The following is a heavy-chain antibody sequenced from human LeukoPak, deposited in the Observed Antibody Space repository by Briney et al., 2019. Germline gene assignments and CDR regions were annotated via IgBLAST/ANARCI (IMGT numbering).Heavy chain of an antibody. CDR3: ARLDYGSGSYKAGGYYFDY. CDR2: IYTSGST. V-gene: IGHV4-61*02. J-gene: IGHJ4*02. Sequence: SQTLSLTCTVSGGSISSGSYYWSWIRQPAGKGLEWIGRIYTSGSTNYNPSLKSRVTISVDTSKNQFSLKLSSVTAADTAVYYCARLDYGSGSYKAGGYYFDYWGQGTLVTVSS. D-gene: IGHD3-10*01. CDR1: GGSISSGSYY.